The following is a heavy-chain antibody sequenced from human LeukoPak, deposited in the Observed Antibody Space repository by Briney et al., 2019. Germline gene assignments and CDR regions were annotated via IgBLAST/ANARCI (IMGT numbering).Heavy chain of an antibody. J-gene: IGHJ5*02. D-gene: IGHD6-25*01. V-gene: IGHV4-4*07. CDR1: GGSTSSYY. CDR3: AREGGDPRWLDP. CDR2: INTSGST. Sequence: SETLSLTCTVSGGSTSSYYWTWIRQSAGKGLEWIGRINTSGSTNYNPSLRSRVTMSVNTSKNQFSLNLTSVTAADTAVYSCAREGGDPRWLDPWGQGTLVTVSS.